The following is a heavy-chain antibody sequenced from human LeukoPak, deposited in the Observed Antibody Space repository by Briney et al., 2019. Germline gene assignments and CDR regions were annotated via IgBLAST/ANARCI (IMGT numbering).Heavy chain of an antibody. Sequence: GASVKVSCKASGYTFTGYYMHWVRQAPGQGLEWMGWINPNSGGTNYAQKFQGRVTMTRDTSISTAYMELSRLRSDDTAVYYCARGSSGWFNYYYYYMDVWGKGTTVTVSS. CDR2: INPNSGGT. J-gene: IGHJ6*03. V-gene: IGHV1-2*02. CDR1: GYTFTGYY. CDR3: ARGSSGWFNYYYYYMDV. D-gene: IGHD6-19*01.